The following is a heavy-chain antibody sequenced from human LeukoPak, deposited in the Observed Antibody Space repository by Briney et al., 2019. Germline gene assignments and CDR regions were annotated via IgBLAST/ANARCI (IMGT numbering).Heavy chain of an antibody. Sequence: GGSLRLSCAASGFIFNDYYMSWIRQAPGKGLEWLSYISRTGNTIYYRDSVKGRFTISRDNANNSLHLQMDNLRAEDTAVYYCARDLGSSTVTTAFDYWGQGTLVTVSS. J-gene: IGHJ4*02. V-gene: IGHV3-11*01. D-gene: IGHD4-17*01. CDR2: ISRTGNTI. CDR1: GFIFNDYY. CDR3: ARDLGSSTVTTAFDY.